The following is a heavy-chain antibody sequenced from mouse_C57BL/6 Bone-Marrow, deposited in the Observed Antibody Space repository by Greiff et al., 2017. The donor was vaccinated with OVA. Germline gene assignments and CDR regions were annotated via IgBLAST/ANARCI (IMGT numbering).Heavy chain of an antibody. Sequence: EVKLQQSGAELVRPGASVKLSCTASGFNIKDDYMHWVKQRPEQGLEWIGWIDPENGDTEYASKFQGKATITADTSSNTAYLQLSSLTSEDTAVYYWTAGCYDYDYAMDYWGQGTSVTVSS. V-gene: IGHV14-4*01. CDR1: GFNIKDDY. CDR2: IDPENGDT. J-gene: IGHJ4*01. CDR3: TAGCYDYDYAMDY. D-gene: IGHD2-4*01.